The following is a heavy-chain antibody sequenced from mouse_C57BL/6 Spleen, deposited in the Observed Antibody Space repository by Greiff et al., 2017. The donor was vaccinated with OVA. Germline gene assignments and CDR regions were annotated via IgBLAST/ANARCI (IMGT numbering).Heavy chain of an antibody. V-gene: IGHV1-42*01. J-gene: IGHJ2*01. CDR1: GYSFTGYY. Sequence: VQLKESGPELVKPGASVKISCKASGYSFTGYYMNWVKQSPEKSLEWIGEINPSTGGTTYNQKFKAKATLTVDKSSSTAYMQLKSLTSEDSAVYYCARVGPYYFDYWGQGTTLTVSS. CDR2: INPSTGGT. CDR3: ARVGPYYFDY.